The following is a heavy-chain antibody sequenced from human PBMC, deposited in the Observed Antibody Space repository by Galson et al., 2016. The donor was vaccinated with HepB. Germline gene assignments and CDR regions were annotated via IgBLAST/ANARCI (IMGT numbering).Heavy chain of an antibody. CDR1: GFIFTEFY. Sequence: SLRLSCAASGFIFTEFYMNWIRQAPGKGLEWVSYISSSGSDTNYADSVKGRFTISRDNAKKLLYLQMNSLRVEDTAVDYWARTDSSGFPHLSYGMDVWGQGTTVTVSS. D-gene: IGHD3-22*01. J-gene: IGHJ6*02. CDR2: ISSSGSDT. CDR3: ARTDSSGFPHLSYGMDV. V-gene: IGHV3-11*03.